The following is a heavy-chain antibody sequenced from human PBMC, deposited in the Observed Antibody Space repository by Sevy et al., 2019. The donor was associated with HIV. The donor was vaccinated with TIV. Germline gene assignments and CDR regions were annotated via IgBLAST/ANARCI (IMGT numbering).Heavy chain of an antibody. V-gene: IGHV3-23*01. J-gene: IGHJ4*02. Sequence: GGSLRLSCAASGFILNSYAMSWVRQAPGKGLEWVSTISGSGGSTYYADSVKGRFTISRDNSKNSLDLQMNSLRAEDTAVYYCAKAYGSGSPPFDWGQGTLVTVSS. CDR3: AKAYGSGSPPFD. D-gene: IGHD3-10*01. CDR2: ISGSGGST. CDR1: GFILNSYA.